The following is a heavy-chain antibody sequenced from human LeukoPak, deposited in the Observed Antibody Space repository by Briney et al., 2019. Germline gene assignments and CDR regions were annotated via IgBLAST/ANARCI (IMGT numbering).Heavy chain of an antibody. CDR2: IWYDGSNK. V-gene: IGHV3-33*01. J-gene: IGHJ6*02. CDR3: ARETTYYYYYGMDV. D-gene: IGHD1-7*01. Sequence: PGRSLRLSCAASGFTFSSYGMHWVRQAPGKGLEWVAVIWYDGSNKYYADSVKGRFTISRDNSKNTLYLQMNSLRAEDTAVYYCARETTYYYYYGMDVWGQGTTVTVSS. CDR1: GFTFSSYG.